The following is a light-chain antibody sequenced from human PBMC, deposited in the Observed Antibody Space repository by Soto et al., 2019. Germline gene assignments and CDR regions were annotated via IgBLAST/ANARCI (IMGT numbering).Light chain of an antibody. CDR3: SSYTNSSTLVG. Sequence: QSALTQPASVSGSPGQSITFSCTGTSSDVGGYNFVSWYQHHPAKAPKLIIYEVSNRPSGVSNRFSASKSGNTASLTISGLQAEDEADYYCSSYTNSSTLVGFGGGTKLTVL. J-gene: IGLJ2*01. CDR2: EVS. V-gene: IGLV2-14*01. CDR1: SSDVGGYNF.